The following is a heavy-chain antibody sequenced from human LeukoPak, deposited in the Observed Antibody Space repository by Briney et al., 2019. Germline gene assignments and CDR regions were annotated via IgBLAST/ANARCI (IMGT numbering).Heavy chain of an antibody. V-gene: IGHV4-34*01. CDR1: GGSFSGYY. J-gene: IGHJ4*02. D-gene: IGHD3-22*01. Sequence: SETLSPTCAVYGGSFSGYYWSWIRQPPGKGLEWIGEINHSGSTNYNPSLKSRVTISVDTSKNQFSLKLSSVAAADTAVYYCARHRGYYYDSSGYYPTFLFDYWGQGTLVTVSS. CDR2: INHSGST. CDR3: ARHRGYYYDSSGYYPTFLFDY.